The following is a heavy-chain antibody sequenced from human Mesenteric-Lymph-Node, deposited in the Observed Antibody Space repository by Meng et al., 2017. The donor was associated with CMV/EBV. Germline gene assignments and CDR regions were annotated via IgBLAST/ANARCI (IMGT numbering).Heavy chain of an antibody. CDR3: WTTDIVVVPAAKTNDAFDI. V-gene: IGHV3-23*03. Sequence: GESLKISCAASGFTFSSYAMSWVRQAPGKGLEWVSVIYSGGSSTYYADSVKGRFTISRDNSKNTLYLQMNSLRAEDTAVYYCWTTDIVVVPAAKTNDAFDIWGQGTMVTVSS. CDR2: IYSGGSST. CDR1: GFTFSSYA. J-gene: IGHJ3*02. D-gene: IGHD2-2*01.